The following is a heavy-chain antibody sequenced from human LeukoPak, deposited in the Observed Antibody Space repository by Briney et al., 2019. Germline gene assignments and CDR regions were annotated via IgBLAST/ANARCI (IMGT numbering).Heavy chain of an antibody. V-gene: IGHV1-46*01. J-gene: IGHJ6*02. CDR2: TNPSGGST. CDR3: AREIAARPNPYYYYYGMDV. CDR1: GYTFTSYC. Sequence: GASVKVFCKASGYTFTSYCMHWVRQAPGQGLEWMGITNPSGGSTSYAQKFQGRVTMTRDTSTSTVYMELSSLRSEDTAVYYCAREIAARPNPYYYYYGMDVWGQGTTVTVSS. D-gene: IGHD6-6*01.